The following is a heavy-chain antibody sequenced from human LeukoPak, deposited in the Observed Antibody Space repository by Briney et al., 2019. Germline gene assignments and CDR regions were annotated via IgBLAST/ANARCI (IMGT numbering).Heavy chain of an antibody. CDR2: IWYDESNK. J-gene: IGHJ6*02. D-gene: IGHD1-26*01. CDR3: ARETVRSYLPLYYYYYGMDV. CDR1: GFTFSSYG. V-gene: IGHV3-33*01. Sequence: GRSLRLSCAASGFTFSSYGMHWVRQAPGKGLEWVAVIWYDESNKYYADSVKGRFTISRDNSKNTLYLQMNSLRAEDTAVYYCARETVRSYLPLYYYYYGMDVWGQGTTVTVSS.